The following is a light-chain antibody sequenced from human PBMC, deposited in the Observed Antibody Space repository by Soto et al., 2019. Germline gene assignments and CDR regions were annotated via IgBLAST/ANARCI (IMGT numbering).Light chain of an antibody. J-gene: IGLJ2*01. Sequence: QSALTQPASASGSPGQSVTITCSGTSSDVGEENYVSWYQQHPGKVPKLILYEVSKRPSGVPDRFSGSKSGNTASLTVSGLQAEDEADYYCSSFAGSTVVFGGGTKLTVL. CDR1: SSDVGEENY. CDR2: EVS. CDR3: SSFAGSTVV. V-gene: IGLV2-8*01.